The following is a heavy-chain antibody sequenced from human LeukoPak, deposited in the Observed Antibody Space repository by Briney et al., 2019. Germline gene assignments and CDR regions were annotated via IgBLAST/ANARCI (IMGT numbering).Heavy chain of an antibody. CDR3: ARRTYSSGWSNFDY. CDR2: IYYSGST. CDR1: GGSVSSGSYY. V-gene: IGHV4-61*01. Sequence: SETLSLTCTVSGGSVSSGSYYWSWIRQPPGKGLEWIGYIYYSGSTNYNPSLKSRVTISVDTSKNQFSLKLSFVTAADTAVYYCARRTYSSGWSNFDYWGQGTLVTVSS. D-gene: IGHD6-19*01. J-gene: IGHJ4*02.